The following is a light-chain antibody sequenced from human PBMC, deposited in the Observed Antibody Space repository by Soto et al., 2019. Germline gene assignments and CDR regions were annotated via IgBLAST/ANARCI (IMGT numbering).Light chain of an antibody. CDR2: DVN. CDR1: NSDVGGYDY. J-gene: IGLJ2*01. Sequence: QSAPTQPRSVSGSPGQSVTISCTGTNSDVGGYDYVSWYQHSPGKAPKLIIHDVNERPSGVPDRFSGSKSGNTASLTISGLQAEDEADYYYCSYAGTYFFVVFGGGTKLTVL. CDR3: CSYAGTYFFVV. V-gene: IGLV2-11*01.